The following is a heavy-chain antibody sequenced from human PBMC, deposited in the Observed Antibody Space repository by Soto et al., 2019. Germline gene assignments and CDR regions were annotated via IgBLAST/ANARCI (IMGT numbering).Heavy chain of an antibody. CDR3: ARVAGLQANCGGDCYSSGPDSNAFDI. CDR2: INPSGGST. CDR1: GYTFTSYY. D-gene: IGHD2-21*02. V-gene: IGHV1-46*01. Sequence: GASVKFSCKASGYTFTSYYMHWVRQAPGQGLEWMGIINPSGGSTRYTQKFQGRVTMTSDTSTSTVDMELSSLRSEDTAVYYCARVAGLQANCGGDCYSSGPDSNAFDIWGQGTMVTVSS. J-gene: IGHJ3*02.